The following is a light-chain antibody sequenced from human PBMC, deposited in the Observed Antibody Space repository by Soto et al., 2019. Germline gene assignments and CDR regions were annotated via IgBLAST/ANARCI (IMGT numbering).Light chain of an antibody. V-gene: IGKV3-20*01. CDR3: QQYGSSPQVT. J-gene: IGKJ4*01. CDR1: QSVSSSY. Sequence: EIVLTQSRGTLSLSPGERATLSCRASQSVSSSYLAWYQQKPGQAPRLLIYGASSRATGIPDRFSGSGSGTDFTLTISRLEPEDFAVYYCQQYGSSPQVTFGGGTKVEIK. CDR2: GAS.